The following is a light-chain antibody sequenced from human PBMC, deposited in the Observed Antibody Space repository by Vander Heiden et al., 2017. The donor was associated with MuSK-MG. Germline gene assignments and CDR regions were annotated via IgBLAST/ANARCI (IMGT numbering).Light chain of an antibody. CDR1: QDISNY. V-gene: IGKV1-33*01. Sequence: DIQMTQSPSSLSASVGDRVTITCQASQDISNYLNWYQQKPGKVPKLLIYDASKLETGVPSRFSGTGPGTDFTFTIRSLHPEDIASYYCQLDYKLPRLTFGGGTKVEIK. CDR3: QLDYKLPRLT. CDR2: DAS. J-gene: IGKJ4*01.